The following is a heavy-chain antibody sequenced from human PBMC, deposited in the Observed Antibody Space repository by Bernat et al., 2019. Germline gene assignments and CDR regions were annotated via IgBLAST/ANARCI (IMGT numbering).Heavy chain of an antibody. CDR1: DGAFSTYY. Sequence: QVQLQQWGAGLLKPSETLSLTCAVSDGAFSTYYWGWIRQPPGKGLEWIVEINHSGSTNYNPSLKSRVTMSVDTSRNRFSLKLSSVTAADSAIYFCARGGVDNSNYGGLFDSWGQGTLLTVSS. J-gene: IGHJ4*02. D-gene: IGHD4-4*01. CDR2: INHSGST. V-gene: IGHV4-34*02. CDR3: ARGGVDNSNYGGLFDS.